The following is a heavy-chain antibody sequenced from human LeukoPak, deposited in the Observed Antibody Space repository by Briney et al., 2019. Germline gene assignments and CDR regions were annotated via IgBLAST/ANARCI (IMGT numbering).Heavy chain of an antibody. CDR3: VRFSINWFDP. CDR1: GGSLSSYY. J-gene: IGHJ5*02. Sequence: SETLSLTCAVSGGSLSSYYWSWVRQPPGKGLEWVGYIYYSGSTNYNPSLTSRVTISVYTSKNQISLRLSAVTAADTAVYYCVRFSINWFDPWGQGTLVTVSS. V-gene: IGHV4-59*01. CDR2: IYYSGST. D-gene: IGHD2-2*01.